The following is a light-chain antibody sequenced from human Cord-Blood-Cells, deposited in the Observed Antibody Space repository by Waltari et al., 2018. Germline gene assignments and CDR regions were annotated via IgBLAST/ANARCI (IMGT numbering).Light chain of an antibody. CDR2: DVS. J-gene: IGLJ3*02. V-gene: IGLV2-14*01. CDR1: SSDVGGYIY. Sequence: QSALTQPDSVSGSPGQSLTIPCPGTSSDVGGYIYVSWYQQHPGKAPKLLIDDVSKRPSGVSNRFSGSKSGNTASLTNSGLQAEDEADYYCSSYTSSTLRVFGGGTKLTVL. CDR3: SSYTSSTLRV.